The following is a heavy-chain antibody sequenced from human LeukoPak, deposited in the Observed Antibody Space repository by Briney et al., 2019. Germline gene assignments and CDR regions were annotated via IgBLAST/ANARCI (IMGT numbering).Heavy chain of an antibody. J-gene: IGHJ4*02. CDR1: GFTFSSYS. Sequence: GGSLRLSCAASGFTFSSYSMNWVRQAPGKGLEWVSSISSSYIYYADSVKGRFTISRDNAKNSLYLQMNSLRAEDTAVYYCALSGSYLYYFDYWGQGTLVTVSS. V-gene: IGHV3-21*01. CDR2: ISSSYI. CDR3: ALSGSYLYYFDY. D-gene: IGHD1-26*01.